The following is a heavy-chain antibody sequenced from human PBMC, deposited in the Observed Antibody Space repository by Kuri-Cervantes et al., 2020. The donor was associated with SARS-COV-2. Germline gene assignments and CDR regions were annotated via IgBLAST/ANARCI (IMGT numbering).Heavy chain of an antibody. J-gene: IGHJ3*02. CDR3: ARDPGGYDLHDAFDI. V-gene: IGHV3-7*01. CDR1: GFTFSSYW. CDR2: IKQDGSEK. Sequence: LSLTCAASGFTFSSYWMSWVRQAPGKGLEWVANIKQDGSEKYYVDSVKGRFTTSRDNAKNSLYLRMNSLRAEDTAVYYCARDPGGYDLHDAFDIWGQGTMVTVSS. D-gene: IGHD5-12*01.